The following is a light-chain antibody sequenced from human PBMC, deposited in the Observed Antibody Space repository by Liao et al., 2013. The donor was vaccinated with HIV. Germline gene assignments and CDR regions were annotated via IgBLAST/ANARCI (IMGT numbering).Light chain of an antibody. CDR3: QAWDSSTAFV. J-gene: IGLJ1*01. V-gene: IGLV3-1*01. CDR1: KLAHKY. Sequence: SYELTQPPSVSVSPGQKVSITCSGDKLAHKYASWYQQKPGQSPVVLIYQDTKRPSGIPERFSGSKFGNTATLTISGTQAMDEADYYCQAWDSSTAFVFGTGTKVTVL. CDR2: QDT.